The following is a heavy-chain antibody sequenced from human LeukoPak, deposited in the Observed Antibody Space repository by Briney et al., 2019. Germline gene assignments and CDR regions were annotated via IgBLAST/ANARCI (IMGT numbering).Heavy chain of an antibody. CDR1: GYTFTSYG. V-gene: IGHV1-18*01. Sequence: ASVKVSCKASGYTFTSYGISWVRQAPGQGLEWMGWISAYNGNTNYAQKLQGRVTMTTDTSTSTAYMELRGLRSDDTAVYYCARDPSTATPYYFDYWGQGTLVTVSS. J-gene: IGHJ4*02. CDR2: ISAYNGNT. D-gene: IGHD2-2*01. CDR3: ARDPSTATPYYFDY.